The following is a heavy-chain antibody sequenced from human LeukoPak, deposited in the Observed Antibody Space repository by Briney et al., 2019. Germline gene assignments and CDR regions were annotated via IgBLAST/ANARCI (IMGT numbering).Heavy chain of an antibody. Sequence: ASVKVSCKASGYTFTSYYMHWVRQAPGQGLEWMGIINPSGGSTNYAQKFQGRVTMTRDTSTRTVYMELSSLRSEDTAVYYCARGARDCGDHHPIDYWGQGTLVTVSS. CDR1: GYTFTSYY. CDR2: INPSGGST. J-gene: IGHJ4*02. CDR3: ARGARDCGDHHPIDY. V-gene: IGHV1-46*01. D-gene: IGHD4-17*01.